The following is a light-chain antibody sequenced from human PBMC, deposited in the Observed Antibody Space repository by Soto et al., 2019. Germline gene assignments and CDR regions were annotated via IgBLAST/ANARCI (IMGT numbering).Light chain of an antibody. V-gene: IGKV2D-29*02. CDR1: QSLLHITGETF. CDR3: VQSTQLPPT. Sequence: DVVMTQTPLSLSVAPGQPASISCKSSQSLLHITGETFLFWYLQKPGQSPQLLIYEVSTRVSGVPDRFSGSGSGTDFTLEISRVETDDVVIYYCVQSTQLPPTFARGTRLGIE. J-gene: IGKJ5*01. CDR2: EVS.